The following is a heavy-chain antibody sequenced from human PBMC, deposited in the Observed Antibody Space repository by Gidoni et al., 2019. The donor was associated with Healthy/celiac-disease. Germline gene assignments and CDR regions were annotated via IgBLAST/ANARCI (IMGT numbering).Heavy chain of an antibody. CDR2: IYPGDSDT. J-gene: IGHJ3*02. CDR1: GYSFTSYW. V-gene: IGHV5-51*01. CDR3: ARLSGYCSGGSCSSPDAFDI. Sequence: EVQLVQSGAAVKKPGASLKISCTGSGYSFTSYWIGWVRQMPGKGLEWMGIIYPGDSDTRYSPSFQGQVTISADKSISTAYLQWSSLKASDTAMYYCARLSGYCSGGSCSSPDAFDIWGQGTMVTVSS. D-gene: IGHD2-15*01.